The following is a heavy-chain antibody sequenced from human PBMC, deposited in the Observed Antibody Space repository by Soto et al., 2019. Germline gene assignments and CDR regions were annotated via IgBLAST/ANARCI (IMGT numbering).Heavy chain of an antibody. D-gene: IGHD5-12*01. V-gene: IGHV3-33*01. CDR2: IWYDGSNK. CDR3: ARDSRYSGYGIDY. J-gene: IGHJ4*02. CDR1: GFTFSSYG. Sequence: GGSLRLSCAASGFTFSSYGMHWVRQAPGKGLEWVAVIWYDGSNKYYADSVKGRFTISRDNSKNTLYLQMNSLRAEDTAVYYCARDSRYSGYGIDYWGQGTLVTVSS.